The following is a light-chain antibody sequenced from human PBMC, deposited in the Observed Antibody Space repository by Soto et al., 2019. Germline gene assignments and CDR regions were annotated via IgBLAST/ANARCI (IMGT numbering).Light chain of an antibody. V-gene: IGKV2-28*01. CDR3: MQALQTPIT. J-gene: IGKJ4*01. CDR2: LGS. CDR1: QSLLHRSGYNY. Sequence: DFVMTQSPLSLPVTPGEPASISCRSSQSLLHRSGYNYLTWYLQKPGQSPQLLIYLGSSRASGVPDRFSGSGSGTDFTLKISRVEAEDVGVYYCMQALQTPITFGGGTKVEIK.